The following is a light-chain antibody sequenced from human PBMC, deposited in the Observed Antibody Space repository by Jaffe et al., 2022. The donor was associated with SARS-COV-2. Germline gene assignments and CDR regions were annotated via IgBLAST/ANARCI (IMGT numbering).Light chain of an antibody. V-gene: IGKV3-20*01. J-gene: IGKJ2*01. CDR3: QLYDSSWYT. Sequence: EIVLTQSPGTLSLSPGERATLSCRASQSVGSSYLAWYQQKPGQAPRLLIYAASSRATGIPDRFSGSGSGTDFTLTISRLEPEDFAVYYCQLYDSSWYTFGQGTKLEIK. CDR2: AAS. CDR1: QSVGSSY.